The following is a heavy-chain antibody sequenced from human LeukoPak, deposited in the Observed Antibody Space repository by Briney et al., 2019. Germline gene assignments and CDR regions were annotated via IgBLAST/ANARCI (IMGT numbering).Heavy chain of an antibody. CDR1: GYTFTGYY. J-gene: IGHJ6*02. D-gene: IGHD3-10*01. Sequence: ASVKVSCKASGYTFTGYYMHWVRQAPGQGLEWMGIINPSGGSTSYAQKFQGRVTMTRDTSTSTVYMELSSLRSEDTAVYYCARDLSVAKYYYGSGSPSYGMDVWGQGTTVTVSS. CDR2: INPSGGST. V-gene: IGHV1-46*01. CDR3: ARDLSVAKYYYGSGSPSYGMDV.